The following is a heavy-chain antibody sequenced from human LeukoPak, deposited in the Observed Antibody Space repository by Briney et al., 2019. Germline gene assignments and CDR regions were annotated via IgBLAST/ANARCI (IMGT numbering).Heavy chain of an antibody. CDR3: AKGGTTATTTAHLLL. CDR2: ISYDGSKK. Sequence: GRSLRLSCAASGFTVSSYGMHWDRQAPGKGLEWVSVISYDGSKKYHADSVKGRFTISRDNSKNRLYMQMDSLRAEDTAVYYCAKGGTTATTTAHLLLWGQGTLVTVSS. CDR1: GFTVSSYG. D-gene: IGHD1-26*01. V-gene: IGHV3-30*18. J-gene: IGHJ4*02.